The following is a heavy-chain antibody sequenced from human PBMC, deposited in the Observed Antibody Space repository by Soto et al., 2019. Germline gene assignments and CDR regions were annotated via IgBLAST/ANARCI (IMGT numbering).Heavy chain of an antibody. CDR2: ISAGGGKT. CDR1: GFTFSSCA. V-gene: IGHV3-23*01. Sequence: QPGGSLRLSCAASGFTFSSCAMSWVRQAPGRGLEWVAGISAGGGKTYNADSVKGRFTISRDNSKNTLYLQMNSLRAEDTAVYYCAKDLNSDFWSGYSGYFDYWGQGALVTVSS. CDR3: AKDLNSDFWSGYSGYFDY. J-gene: IGHJ4*02. D-gene: IGHD3-3*01.